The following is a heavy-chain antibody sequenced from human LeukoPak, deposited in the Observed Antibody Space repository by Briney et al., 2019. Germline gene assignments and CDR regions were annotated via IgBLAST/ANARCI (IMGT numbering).Heavy chain of an antibody. Sequence: GESLKISCKGSGYKFTNYWIAWVRQMPRQGLEWLGIIYPRDSDTRYSPSFQGQVTISVDTSIDTAYLQWSNVRASDTAMYYCARLLAAPYYINYWGQGTLVTVSS. CDR2: IYPRDSDT. V-gene: IGHV5-51*01. CDR3: ARLLAAPYYINY. D-gene: IGHD6-25*01. J-gene: IGHJ4*02. CDR1: GYKFTNYW.